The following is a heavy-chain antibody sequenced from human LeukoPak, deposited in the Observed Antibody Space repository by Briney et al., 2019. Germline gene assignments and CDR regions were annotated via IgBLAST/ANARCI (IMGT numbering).Heavy chain of an antibody. Sequence: GRSLRLSCAASGFTFSNYTLHWVRQAPGKGLEWVAYIQYDGSNEQYADSAKGRFSISRDNSRNILFLQMNSLRAEDTAVYYCAKDRCSNGIGCYYYYMAVWGKGTTVTISS. CDR1: GFTFSNYT. D-gene: IGHD2-8*01. J-gene: IGHJ6*03. CDR2: IQYDGSNE. V-gene: IGHV3-30*04. CDR3: AKDRCSNGIGCYYYYMAV.